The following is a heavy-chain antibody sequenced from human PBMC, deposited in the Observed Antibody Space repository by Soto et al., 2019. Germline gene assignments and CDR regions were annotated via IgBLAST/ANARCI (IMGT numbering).Heavy chain of an antibody. D-gene: IGHD3-16*02. CDR3: AKASTYEYVWGSFRYFFDH. CDR1: GFSFNFFA. Sequence: AGGSLRLSCAASGFSFNFFAMSWVRQAPGKGLEWVSGISGSGDRTHYVDSVKGRFTISRDNVKNTLYLQMNSLRAEDTALYYCAKASTYEYVWGSFRYFFDHWGQGALVTVSS. CDR2: ISGSGDRT. V-gene: IGHV3-23*01. J-gene: IGHJ4*02.